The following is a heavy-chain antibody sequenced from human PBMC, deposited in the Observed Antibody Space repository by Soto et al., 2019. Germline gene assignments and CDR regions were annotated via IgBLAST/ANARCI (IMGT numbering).Heavy chain of an antibody. Sequence: ASVKVSCKASGYTFTSYAMHWVRQAPGQRLERMGWINAGNGNTKYSQKFQGRVTITRDTSASTAYMELSSLRSEDTAVYYCARDPFQYYYGSGSYSLTYYFDYWGQGTLVTVSS. CDR3: ARDPFQYYYGSGSYSLTYYFDY. V-gene: IGHV1-3*01. CDR1: GYTFTSYA. CDR2: INAGNGNT. J-gene: IGHJ4*02. D-gene: IGHD3-10*01.